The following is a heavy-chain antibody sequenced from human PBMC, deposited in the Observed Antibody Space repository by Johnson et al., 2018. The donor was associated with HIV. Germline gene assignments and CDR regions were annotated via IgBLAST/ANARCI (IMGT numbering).Heavy chain of an antibody. J-gene: IGHJ3*02. CDR3: AKDRYYYDSSGYYYVHDAFDI. Sequence: HVQLVESGGGVVQPGRSLRLSCAASGFTFSSYAMHWVRQAPAKGLEWVAVISYDGSDKYYADSVKGRFTISRDNSKKTLYLQMNSLRAEDTAVYYCAKDRYYYDSSGYYYVHDAFDIWGQGTMITVSS. V-gene: IGHV3-30*04. D-gene: IGHD3-22*01. CDR1: GFTFSSYA. CDR2: ISYDGSDK.